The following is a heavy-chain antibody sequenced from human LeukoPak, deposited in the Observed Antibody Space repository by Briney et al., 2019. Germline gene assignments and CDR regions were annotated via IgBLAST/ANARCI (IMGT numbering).Heavy chain of an antibody. CDR1: GGSFSGYY. CDR3: AREANYYGSGSYFEGTFDY. D-gene: IGHD3-10*01. V-gene: IGHV4-34*01. J-gene: IGHJ4*02. CDR2: INHSGST. Sequence: PSETLSLTCAVYGGSFSGYYWSWIRQPPGKGLEWIGEINHSGSTYYNPSLKSRVTISVDTSKNEFSLKLTSVTAADTAVYYCAREANYYGSGSYFEGTFDYWGQGSLVTVSS.